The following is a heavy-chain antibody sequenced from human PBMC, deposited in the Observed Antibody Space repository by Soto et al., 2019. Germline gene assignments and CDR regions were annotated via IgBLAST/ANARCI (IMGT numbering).Heavy chain of an antibody. J-gene: IGHJ5*02. CDR3: ARDAYSSSGHEGNWFDP. Sequence: EVQLVESGGGLVQPGGSLRLSCAASGFTFSSYSMNWVRQAPGKGLEWVSYISSSSSTIYYADSVKGRFTISRDNAKKSLYLQMKSLRDEDTAVYYCARDAYSSSGHEGNWFDPWGQGTLVTVSS. D-gene: IGHD6-13*01. CDR1: GFTFSSYS. CDR2: ISSSSSTI. V-gene: IGHV3-48*02.